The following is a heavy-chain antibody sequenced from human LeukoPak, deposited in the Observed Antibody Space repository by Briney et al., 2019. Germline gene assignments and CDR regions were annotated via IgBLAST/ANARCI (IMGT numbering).Heavy chain of an antibody. D-gene: IGHD6-13*01. CDR1: GGTFSSYA. V-gene: IGHV1-69*13. Sequence: GASVKVSCKASGGTFSSYAISWVRQAPGQGLEWMGGIIPIFGTANYAQKFQGRVTITADESTSTAYMELSSLRSEDTAVYYCAREERGSSWYASHWFDPWGQGTLVTVSS. CDR2: IIPIFGTA. J-gene: IGHJ5*02. CDR3: AREERGSSWYASHWFDP.